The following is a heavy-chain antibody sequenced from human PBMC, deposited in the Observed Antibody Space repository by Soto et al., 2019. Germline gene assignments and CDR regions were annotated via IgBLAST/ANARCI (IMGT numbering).Heavy chain of an antibody. J-gene: IGHJ4*02. CDR1: GGTFSSYA. Sequence: QVQLVQSGAEVKKPGSSVKVSCKASGGTFSSYAISWVRQAPGQGLEWMGGIIPIFGTAHYAQKFQGRVTITADESPSRAYMELSSRRSEDTAVYYCARVEDCISTSCKTGYFDYWGQGTLVTVSS. D-gene: IGHD2-2*01. V-gene: IGHV1-69*12. CDR2: IIPIFGTA. CDR3: ARVEDCISTSCKTGYFDY.